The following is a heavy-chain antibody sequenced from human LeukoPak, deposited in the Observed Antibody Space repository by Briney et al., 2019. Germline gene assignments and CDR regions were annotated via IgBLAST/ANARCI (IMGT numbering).Heavy chain of an antibody. J-gene: IGHJ4*02. CDR1: GYTFTSYA. D-gene: IGHD3-9*01. Sequence: ASVKVSCKASGYTFTSYAMNWVRQAPGQGLEWMGWINTNTGNPTYAQGFTGRCVFSLDTSVSTAYLQISSLKAEDTAVYYCARDPRAYYDILTGYYRDTPYYFDYWGQGTLVTVSS. CDR3: ARDPRAYYDILTGYYRDTPYYFDY. V-gene: IGHV7-4-1*02. CDR2: INTNTGNP.